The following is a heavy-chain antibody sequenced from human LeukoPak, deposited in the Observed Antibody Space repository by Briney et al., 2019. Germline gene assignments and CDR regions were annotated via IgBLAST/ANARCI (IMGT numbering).Heavy chain of an antibody. CDR3: ARGGIVVVPAATRRDAFDI. CDR2: ISSSSSYI. J-gene: IGHJ3*02. D-gene: IGHD2-2*01. V-gene: IGHV3-21*01. CDR1: GFTFSSYS. Sequence: GGSLRLSCAASGFTFSSYSMNWVRQAPGKGLEWVSSISSSSSYIYYADSVKGRFTISRDNAKNSLYLQMNSLRAEDTAVYYCARGGIVVVPAATRRDAFDIWGQGTMVTVSS.